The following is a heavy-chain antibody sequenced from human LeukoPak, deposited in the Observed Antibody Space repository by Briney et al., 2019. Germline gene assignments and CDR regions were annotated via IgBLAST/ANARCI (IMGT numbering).Heavy chain of an antibody. Sequence: TGGSLRLSCAASGFTFSSYWISWVRQAPGKGLEWVANIKQDGSEKYYVDSVKGRFTISRDNAKNSLYLQMNSLRAEDTAVYYCARLGYCSGGSCYLPYYYGMDVWGQGTTVTVSS. CDR2: IKQDGSEK. J-gene: IGHJ6*02. CDR1: GFTFSSYW. D-gene: IGHD2-15*01. V-gene: IGHV3-7*01. CDR3: ARLGYCSGGSCYLPYYYGMDV.